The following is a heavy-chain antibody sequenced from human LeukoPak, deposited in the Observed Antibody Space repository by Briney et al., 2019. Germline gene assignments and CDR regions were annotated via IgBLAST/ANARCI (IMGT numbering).Heavy chain of an antibody. CDR1: GFTFSTYA. CDR3: ASNPTSYYFDY. J-gene: IGHJ4*02. V-gene: IGHV3-21*01. CDR2: IISSSSYI. Sequence: GGSLRLSCTPSGFTFSTYAMSWVRQAPGKGLEWVSSIISSSSYIYYADSVKGRFTISRDNAKNSLYLQMNSLRAEDTAVYYCASNPTSYYFDYWGQGTLVTVSS.